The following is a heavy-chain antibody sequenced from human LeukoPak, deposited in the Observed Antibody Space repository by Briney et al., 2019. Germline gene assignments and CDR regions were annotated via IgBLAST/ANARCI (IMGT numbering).Heavy chain of an antibody. J-gene: IGHJ6*03. D-gene: IGHD2-2*01. CDR1: GGSISSGSYY. V-gene: IGHV4-61*02. CDR3: ARLYCSSTSCFPSRYYYMDV. CDR2: IYTSGST. Sequence: PSQTLSLTCTVSGGSISSGSYYWSWIRQPAGKGLEWIGRIYTSGSTNYNPSLKSRVTMSVDTSKNQFSLKLSSVTAADTAVYYCARLYCSSTSCFPSRYYYMDVWGKGTTVTVSS.